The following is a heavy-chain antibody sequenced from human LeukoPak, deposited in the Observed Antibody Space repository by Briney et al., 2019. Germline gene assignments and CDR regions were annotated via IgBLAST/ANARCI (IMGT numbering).Heavy chain of an antibody. V-gene: IGHV4-34*01. CDR3: AKGKWIAARLLDP. J-gene: IGHJ5*02. CDR1: GGSFSGYY. D-gene: IGHD6-6*01. CDR2: INHSGST. Sequence: SETLSLTCAVYGGSFSGYYWSWIRQPPGKGLEWIGEINHSGSTNYNPSLKSRATISVDTSKNQFSLKLSSVTAADTAVYYCAKGKWIAARLLDPWGQGTLVTVSS.